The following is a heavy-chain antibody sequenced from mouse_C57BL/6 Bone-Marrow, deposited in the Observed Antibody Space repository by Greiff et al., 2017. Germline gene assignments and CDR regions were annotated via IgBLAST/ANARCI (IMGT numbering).Heavy chain of an antibody. CDR1: GYAFSSSW. J-gene: IGHJ3*01. CDR3: ARSRWAWFAY. CDR2: IYPGDGDT. V-gene: IGHV1-82*01. D-gene: IGHD4-1*01. Sequence: VNVVDSGPELVKPGASVKISCTASGYAFSSSWMNWVKQRPGKGLEWLGRIYPGDGDTNYNGKFKGQATLTADNSSRTAYMQLSSLTSEDSAVYFCARSRWAWFAYWGQGTLVTVSA.